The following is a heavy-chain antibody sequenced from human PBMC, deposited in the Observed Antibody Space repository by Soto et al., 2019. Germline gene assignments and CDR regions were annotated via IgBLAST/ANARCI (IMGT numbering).Heavy chain of an antibody. CDR2: INPNSGGT. CDR1: GYTFTGYY. Sequence: ASVKVSCKASGYTFTGYYMHWLRQAPGQGLEWMGWINPNSGGTNYAQKFQGRVTMTRDTSISTAYMELSRLRSDDTAVYYCAREHSSSWNFDYWGQGTLVTVSS. CDR3: AREHSSSWNFDY. J-gene: IGHJ4*02. D-gene: IGHD6-13*01. V-gene: IGHV1-2*02.